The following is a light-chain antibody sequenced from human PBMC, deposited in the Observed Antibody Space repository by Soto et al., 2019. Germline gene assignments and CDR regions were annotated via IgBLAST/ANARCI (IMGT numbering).Light chain of an antibody. CDR1: SSDVGGYNY. V-gene: IGLV2-14*01. Sequence: QSALTQPASVSGSPGQSITISCTGTSSDVGGYNYVSWYQQHPGKAPKLMIYEVNNRPSGVSNRFSGSKSGNTASLTISGLQAEDEADYYCSSNTSSTTPYVFGTGTKVTVL. J-gene: IGLJ1*01. CDR3: SSNTSSTTPYV. CDR2: EVN.